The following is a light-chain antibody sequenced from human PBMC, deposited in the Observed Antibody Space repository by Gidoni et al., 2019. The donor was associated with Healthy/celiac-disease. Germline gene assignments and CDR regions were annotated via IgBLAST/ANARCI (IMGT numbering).Light chain of an antibody. CDR1: SSNLGSNY. J-gene: IGLJ1*01. CDR2: RNN. V-gene: IGLV1-47*01. Sequence: QSVLTQPPSASGTPGQRVTISCSGSSSNLGSNYVYWYQQLPGTAPKLLSYRNNQRPSGVPARFSGSKSGTSASLAISGLRSEDEADYYCAAWDDSLSGYVFGTGTKVTVL. CDR3: AAWDDSLSGYV.